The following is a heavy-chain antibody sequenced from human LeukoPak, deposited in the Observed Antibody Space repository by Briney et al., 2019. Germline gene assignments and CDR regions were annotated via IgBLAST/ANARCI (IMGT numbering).Heavy chain of an antibody. CDR3: AMIEQVVSNVEGGY. D-gene: IGHD6-6*01. V-gene: IGHV3-64*01. CDR2: ISSNGGST. J-gene: IGHJ4*02. CDR1: GFTFSSYA. Sequence: GGSLRLSCAASGFTFSSYAMHWVRQAPGKGLEYVSAISSNGGSTYYANSVKGRFTISRDNAKNSLYLQMNSLRAEDTAVYFCAMIEQVVSNVEGGYWGQGTLVTVSS.